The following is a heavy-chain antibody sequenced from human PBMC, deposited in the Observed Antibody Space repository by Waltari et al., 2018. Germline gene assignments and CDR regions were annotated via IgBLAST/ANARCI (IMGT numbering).Heavy chain of an antibody. J-gene: IGHJ4*02. CDR1: GGTFSSYA. CDR2: IIPIFGTA. D-gene: IGHD2-15*01. CDR3: AAMVVAVGYFDY. Sequence: QVQLVQSGAEVKKPGSSVKVSCKASGGTFSSYAISWVRQAPGQGLAWMGGIIPIFGTANYAQKFQGRVTITTDESTSTAYMELSSLRSEDTAVYYCAAMVVAVGYFDYWGQGTLVTVSS. V-gene: IGHV1-69*05.